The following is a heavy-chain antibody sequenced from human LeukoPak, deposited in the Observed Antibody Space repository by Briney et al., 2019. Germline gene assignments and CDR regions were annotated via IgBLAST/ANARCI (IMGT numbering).Heavy chain of an antibody. CDR2: ISGSGGST. Sequence: GGSLRLSCAASGLTFSSYAMSWVRQAPGKGLEWVSAISGSGGSTYYADSVRGRFTISRDNSKNTLYLQMNSLRAEDTAVYYCAKDLSGSIGGYWGQGTLVTVSS. D-gene: IGHD3-16*01. CDR3: AKDLSGSIGGY. J-gene: IGHJ4*02. V-gene: IGHV3-23*01. CDR1: GLTFSSYA.